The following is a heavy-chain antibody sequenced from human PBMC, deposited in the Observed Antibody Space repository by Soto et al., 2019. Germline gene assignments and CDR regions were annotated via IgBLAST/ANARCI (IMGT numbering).Heavy chain of an antibody. J-gene: IGHJ3*01. CDR3: ATWHEREHAYDV. CDR2: LYDLDGS. V-gene: IGHV3-53*01. Sequence: LXLSCAAFGFTISVKKYVAWVRQAPGKGLEWVSALYDLDGSFYAASVKGRFTTSSDSSKTTVYLQMNDLRPDDTAVYYCATWHEREHAYDVWGQGTTVTV. CDR1: GFTISVKKY. D-gene: IGHD1-1*01.